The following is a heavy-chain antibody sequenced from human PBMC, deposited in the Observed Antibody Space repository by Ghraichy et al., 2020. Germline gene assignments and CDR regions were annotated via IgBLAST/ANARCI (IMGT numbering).Heavy chain of an antibody. J-gene: IGHJ4*02. Sequence: GGSLRLSCAASGFTFDDYAMHWVRQAPGKGLEWVSGISWNSGSIGYADSVKGRFTISRDNAKNSLYLQMNSLRAEDTALYYCAKADDWELLPGSFDYWGQGTLVTVSS. D-gene: IGHD1-26*01. CDR2: ISWNSGSI. CDR3: AKADDWELLPGSFDY. V-gene: IGHV3-9*01. CDR1: GFTFDDYA.